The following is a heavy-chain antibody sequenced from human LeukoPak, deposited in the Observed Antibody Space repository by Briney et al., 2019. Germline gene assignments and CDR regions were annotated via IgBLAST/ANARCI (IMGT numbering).Heavy chain of an antibody. CDR1: GYTLTELS. CDR2: FDPEDGET. CDR3: ATDHNASWELLRQGIYGMDV. J-gene: IGHJ6*02. V-gene: IGHV1-24*01. Sequence: GASVKVSCKVSGYTLTELSMHWVRQAPGKGLEWMGGFDPEDGETIYAQKFQGRVTMIEDTSTDTAYMELSSLRSEDTAVYYCATDHNASWELLRQGIYGMDVWGQGTTVTVSS. D-gene: IGHD1-26*01.